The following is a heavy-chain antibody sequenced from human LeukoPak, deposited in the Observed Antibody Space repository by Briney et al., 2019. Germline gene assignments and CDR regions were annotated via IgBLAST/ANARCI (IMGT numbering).Heavy chain of an antibody. CDR2: ISYDGSNK. J-gene: IGHJ6*04. D-gene: IGHD1-7*01. Sequence: GGSLRLSCAASGFTFSSYAMHRVRQAPGKGLEWVAVISYDGSNKYYADSVKGRFTISRDNSKNTLYLQMNSLRAEDTAVYYCARKLLGMDVWAKGPRSPSPQ. V-gene: IGHV3-30*04. CDR1: GFTFSSYA. CDR3: ARKLLGMDV.